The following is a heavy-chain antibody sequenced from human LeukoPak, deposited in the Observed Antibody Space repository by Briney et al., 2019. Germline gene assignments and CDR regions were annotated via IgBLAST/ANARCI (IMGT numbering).Heavy chain of an antibody. V-gene: IGHV3-7*01. J-gene: IGHJ4*02. Sequence: GRSLRLSCAASGFTFRTYWMSWVRQAPGEGLEWVANIKEDGSEKYYGDSGKGRFTISRDNAKNSLYLQMNSLRAEDTAVYYCARDSSGYQWGQGTLVTVSS. CDR2: IKEDGSEK. CDR3: ARDSSGYQ. CDR1: GFTFRTYW. D-gene: IGHD3-22*01.